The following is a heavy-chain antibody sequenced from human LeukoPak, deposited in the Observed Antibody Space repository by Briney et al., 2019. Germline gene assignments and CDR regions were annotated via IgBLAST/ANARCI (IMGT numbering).Heavy chain of an antibody. D-gene: IGHD5-18*01. V-gene: IGHV3-23*01. J-gene: IGHJ5*02. Sequence: PGGSLRLSCAASGFTFSTYGMSWVRQAPGKGLEWVSAITGSAGGTYYADSVKGRFTISRDNSKNTLYLQMNSLRAEDTAVYYCAKFTTATLNWFDPWGQGTLVTVSS. CDR3: AKFTTATLNWFDP. CDR1: GFTFSTYG. CDR2: ITGSAGGT.